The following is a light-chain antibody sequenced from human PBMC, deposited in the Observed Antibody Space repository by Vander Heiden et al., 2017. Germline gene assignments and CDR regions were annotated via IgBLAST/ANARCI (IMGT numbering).Light chain of an antibody. Sequence: VVLTQSPATLSLAPGERATLSCRASQSVNNYLAWYQQKPAQPPRLLIYDASYRATGVPARISGSGSGTDFTLTISSLEPEDFAVYYCQQRTFWPPALTFGGGTKVEI. J-gene: IGKJ4*01. CDR3: QQRTFWPPALT. V-gene: IGKV3-11*01. CDR1: QSVNNY. CDR2: DAS.